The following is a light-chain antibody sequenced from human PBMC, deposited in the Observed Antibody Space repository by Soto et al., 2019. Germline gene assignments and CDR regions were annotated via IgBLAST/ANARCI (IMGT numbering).Light chain of an antibody. Sequence: DLQMTQSPSSLSASVGDRVTITCQASQAIGNYLTWYQQKPGKAPKLLIYEASNLETGVPSRFSGSGSGTDSTFTINSLQPEDIATYYCQQYDDLPFTFGGGTKVEIK. J-gene: IGKJ4*01. CDR3: QQYDDLPFT. V-gene: IGKV1-33*01. CDR2: EAS. CDR1: QAIGNY.